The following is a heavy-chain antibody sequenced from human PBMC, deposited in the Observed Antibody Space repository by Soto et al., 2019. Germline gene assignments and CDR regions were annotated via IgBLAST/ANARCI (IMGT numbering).Heavy chain of an antibody. J-gene: IGHJ4*02. CDR2: ISGSGGTT. V-gene: IGHV3-23*01. CDR1: GFTLSSYN. CDR3: AKRSTGYDDYEAAEFDY. D-gene: IGHD5-12*01. Sequence: GGSLRLSCAASGFTLSSYNMNWVRQAPGKGLEWVSSISGSGGTTYYADSVKGRFTISRDNSKNTLYLQMNSLRAEDTAVYYCAKRSTGYDDYEAAEFDYWGQGTLVTVSS.